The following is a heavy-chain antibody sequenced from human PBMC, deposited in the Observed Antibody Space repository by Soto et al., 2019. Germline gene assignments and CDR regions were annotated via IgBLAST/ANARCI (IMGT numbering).Heavy chain of an antibody. D-gene: IGHD3-3*01. CDR1: GYTFTGYY. V-gene: IGHV1-2*02. CDR3: ARARAPIYDFWSGHPAPLPGMDV. J-gene: IGHJ6*02. CDR2: INPNSGGT. Sequence: SVKVSCKASGYTFTGYYIHWVRQAPGQGLEWMGWINPNSGGTNYAQEFQGRVTMTMDTSISTADMELSRLRSDDPAVYYCARARAPIYDFWSGHPAPLPGMDVWGQGTTVTVSS.